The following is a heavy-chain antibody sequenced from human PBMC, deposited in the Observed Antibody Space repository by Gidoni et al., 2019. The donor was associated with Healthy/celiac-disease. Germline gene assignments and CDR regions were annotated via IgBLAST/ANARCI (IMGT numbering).Heavy chain of an antibody. CDR3: ARGPYYYDSSGFHWFDP. D-gene: IGHD3-22*01. Sequence: QVQLQQWGAGLLKPSETLSLTCAVYGGSFSGYYWSWIRQPPGKGLEWIGEINQSGSTNYNPSLKSRVTISVDTSKNQFSLKLSSVTAADTAVYYCARGPYYYDSSGFHWFDPWGQGTLVTVSS. CDR2: INQSGST. CDR1: GGSFSGYY. J-gene: IGHJ5*02. V-gene: IGHV4-34*01.